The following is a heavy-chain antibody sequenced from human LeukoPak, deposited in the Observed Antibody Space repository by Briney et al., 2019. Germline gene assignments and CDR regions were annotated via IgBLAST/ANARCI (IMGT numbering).Heavy chain of an antibody. CDR1: GYTFTSYG. Sequence: ASVKVSCKASGYTFTSYGITWVRQAPGQGLEWMGWISAYSGNTNYAQKLQGRVTMTTDASTSTDYMELRSLRSDDTAVYYCARYSGSYSGSFLDWGQGALVTVSS. V-gene: IGHV1-18*01. J-gene: IGHJ4*02. D-gene: IGHD1-26*01. CDR2: ISAYSGNT. CDR3: ARYSGSYSGSFLD.